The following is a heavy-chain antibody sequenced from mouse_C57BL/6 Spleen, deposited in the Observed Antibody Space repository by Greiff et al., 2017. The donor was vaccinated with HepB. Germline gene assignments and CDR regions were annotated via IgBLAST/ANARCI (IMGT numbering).Heavy chain of an antibody. Sequence: QVQLQQSGAELVKPGASVKISCKASGYAFSSYWMNWVKQRPGKGLEWIGQIYPGDGDTNYNGKFKGKATLTADKSSSTAYMQLSSLTSEDSAVYFWAREGITTASYFDVWGTGTTVTVSS. V-gene: IGHV1-80*01. D-gene: IGHD1-2*01. J-gene: IGHJ1*03. CDR1: GYAFSSYW. CDR2: IYPGDGDT. CDR3: AREGITTASYFDV.